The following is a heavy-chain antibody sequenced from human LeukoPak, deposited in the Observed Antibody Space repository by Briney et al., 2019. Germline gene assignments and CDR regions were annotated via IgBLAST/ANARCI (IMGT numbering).Heavy chain of an antibody. CDR2: ISYDGGYK. V-gene: IGHV3-30-3*01. CDR3: ARDGNSGYDLNYYYGMDF. D-gene: IGHD5-12*01. CDR1: GFTFSSFA. J-gene: IGHJ6*02. Sequence: GGSLRLSCAASGFTFSSFAMHWVRQPPGKGLEWVAVISYDGGYKYYADSVKGRFTISRDNSKNTLYLQMNSLRAEDTAMFYCARDGNSGYDLNYYYGMDFWGQGTTVTVSS.